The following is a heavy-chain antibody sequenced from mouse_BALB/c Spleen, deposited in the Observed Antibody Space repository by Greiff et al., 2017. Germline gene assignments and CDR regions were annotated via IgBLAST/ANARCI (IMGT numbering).Heavy chain of an antibody. CDR1: GFTFSSYT. Sequence: DVKLVESGGGLVKPGGSLKLSCAASGFTFSSYTMSWVRQTPEKRLEWVATISSGGGNTYYPDSVKGRFTISRDNAKNNLYLQMSSLRSEDTALYYCARSTMINFDYWGQGTTLTVSS. V-gene: IGHV5-9*03. CDR2: ISSGGGNT. D-gene: IGHD2-4*01. CDR3: ARSTMINFDY. J-gene: IGHJ2*01.